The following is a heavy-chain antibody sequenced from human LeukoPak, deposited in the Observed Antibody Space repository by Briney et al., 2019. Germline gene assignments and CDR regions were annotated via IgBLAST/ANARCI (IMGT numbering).Heavy chain of an antibody. CDR2: IRGSGVST. CDR1: GFNFISYS. J-gene: IGHJ6*02. Sequence: PGGSLRLSCAASGFNFISYSMSWVRQAPGKGLEWVSVIRGSGVSTYYADSVKGRFTISRDNSKNTLYLQMNSLRAEDTAVYYCAKASASNIVVVPAAPYYYYGMDVWGQGTTVTVSS. CDR3: AKASASNIVVVPAAPYYYYGMDV. D-gene: IGHD2-2*01. V-gene: IGHV3-23*01.